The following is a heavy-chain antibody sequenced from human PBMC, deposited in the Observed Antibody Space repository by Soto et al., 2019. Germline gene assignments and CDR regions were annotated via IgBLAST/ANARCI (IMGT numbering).Heavy chain of an antibody. J-gene: IGHJ3*02. CDR2: ISAYNGNT. D-gene: IGHD3-16*02. V-gene: IGHV1-18*01. CDR3: ARDLDDYVWGSYPSPDAFDI. CDR1: GYTFTSYG. Sequence: ASVKVSCKASGYTFTSYGISWVRQAPGQGLEWMGWISAYNGNTNYAQKLQGRVTMTTDTSTSTAYMELRSLRSDDTAVYYCARDLDDYVWGSYPSPDAFDIWGQGTMVTVSS.